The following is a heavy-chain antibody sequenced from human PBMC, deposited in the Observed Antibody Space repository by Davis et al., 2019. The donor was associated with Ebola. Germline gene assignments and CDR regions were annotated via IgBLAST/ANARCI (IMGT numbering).Heavy chain of an antibody. J-gene: IGHJ4*02. V-gene: IGHV3-21*01. Sequence: GESLKISCAASGFTFSSYAMSWVRQAPGKGLEWVSSISSSSSYIYYADSVKGRFTISRDNAKNSLYLQMNSLRAEDTAVYYCARDLVVVAADYFDYWGQGTLVTVSS. D-gene: IGHD2-15*01. CDR3: ARDLVVVAADYFDY. CDR2: ISSSSSYI. CDR1: GFTFSSYA.